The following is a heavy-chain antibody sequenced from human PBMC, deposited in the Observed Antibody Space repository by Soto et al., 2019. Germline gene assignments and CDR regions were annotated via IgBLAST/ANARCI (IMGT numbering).Heavy chain of an antibody. CDR2: IYYSGST. V-gene: IGHV4-59*01. J-gene: IGHJ4*02. Sequence: PXETLSLTCTVAGGSISSYYWSWIRQPPGKGLEWIGYIYYSGSTNYNPSLKSRVTISVDTSKNQFSLKLSSVTAADTAVYYCARGAYDSSGYYGYYFDYWGQGTLVTVSS. D-gene: IGHD3-22*01. CDR1: GGSISSYY. CDR3: ARGAYDSSGYYGYYFDY.